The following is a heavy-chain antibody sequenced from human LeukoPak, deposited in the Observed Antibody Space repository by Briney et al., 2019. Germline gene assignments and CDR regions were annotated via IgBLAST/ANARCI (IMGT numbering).Heavy chain of an antibody. CDR2: ISYDGSNK. V-gene: IGHV3-30*04. D-gene: IGHD3-22*01. Sequence: GGSLRLSCAASGFTFSSYAMHWVRQAPGKGLEWVAVISYDGSNKYYADSVKGRFTISRDNSKNTLYLQMNSLRAEDTAVYYCARGGYYDSSGYYYTDYWGQGTPVTVSS. CDR1: GFTFSSYA. CDR3: ARGGYYDSSGYYYTDY. J-gene: IGHJ4*02.